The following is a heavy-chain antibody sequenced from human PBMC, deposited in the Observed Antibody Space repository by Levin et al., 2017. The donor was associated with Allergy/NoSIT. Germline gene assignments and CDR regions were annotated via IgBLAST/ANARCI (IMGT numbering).Heavy chain of an antibody. CDR2: MNPNSGNT. CDR3: ARVSDLWSGRENYYYYMDA. J-gene: IGHJ6*03. CDR1: GYTFTSYD. Sequence: ASVKVSCKASGYTFTSYDINWVRQATGQGLEWMGWMNPNSGNTGYAQKFQGRVTMTRNTSTSTAYMELSSLKSEDTAVYYCARVSDLWSGRENYYYYMDAWGKGTTVTVSS. D-gene: IGHD3-3*01. V-gene: IGHV1-8*01.